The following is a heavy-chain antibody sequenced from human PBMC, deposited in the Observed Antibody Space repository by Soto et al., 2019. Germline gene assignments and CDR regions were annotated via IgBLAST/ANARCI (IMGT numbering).Heavy chain of an antibody. CDR3: ARDRSRATGYYYGMDV. Sequence: PSETLSLTCTVSGGSISSYYWSWIRQPPGKGLEWIGYIYYSGSTNYNPSLKSRVTISVDTSKNQFSLKLSSVTAADTAVYYCARDRSRATGYYYGMDVWGQGTTVTVSS. V-gene: IGHV4-59*01. CDR2: IYYSGST. D-gene: IGHD5-12*01. CDR1: GGSISSYY. J-gene: IGHJ6*02.